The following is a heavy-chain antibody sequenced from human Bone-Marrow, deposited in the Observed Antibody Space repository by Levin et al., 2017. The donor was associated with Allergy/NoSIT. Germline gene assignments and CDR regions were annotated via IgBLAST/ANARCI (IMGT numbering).Heavy chain of an antibody. D-gene: IGHD5-18*01. V-gene: IGHV3-21*06. CDR2: ISSNSSYI. J-gene: IGHJ4*02. CDR1: GFTFNNYH. CDR3: ASGSGFRGYTYGAFYFAS. Sequence: AGGSLRLSCAASGFTFNNYHMNWLRQAPGKGLEWVASISSNSSYIFYADSVKGRFTISRDNAKNSLFLQMNSLTAEDTALYYCASGSGFRGYTYGAFYFASWGQGTLVTVSP.